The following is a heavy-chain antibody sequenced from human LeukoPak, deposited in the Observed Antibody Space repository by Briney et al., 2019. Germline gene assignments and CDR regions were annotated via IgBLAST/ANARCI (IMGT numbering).Heavy chain of an antibody. J-gene: IGHJ3*02. Sequence: GRSLRLSCAASGFIFNTYALHWIRQAPGKGLEWVAAITSDGSKKYYADSVKGRFTISRDNSKNTLYLQMNSLRADDTTVDLCRMTYLRYFGSGSYSLDVFDIWGQGTMVTVSS. D-gene: IGHD3-10*01. CDR3: RMTYLRYFGSGSYSLDVFDI. V-gene: IGHV3-30-3*02. CDR2: ITSDGSKK. CDR1: GFIFNTYA.